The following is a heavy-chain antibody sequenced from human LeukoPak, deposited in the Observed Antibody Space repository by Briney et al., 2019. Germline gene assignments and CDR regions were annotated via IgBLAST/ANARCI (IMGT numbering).Heavy chain of an antibody. Sequence: GGSLRLSCAASGLTFNSYEMNWVRQAPGKGLEWVSYISSSGSTIYYADSVKGRFTISRDNAKNSLYLQMNSLRAEDTAVYYCARDSRYYGSGSYLLSDYWGQGTLVTVSS. V-gene: IGHV3-48*03. D-gene: IGHD3-10*01. CDR2: ISSSGSTI. CDR1: GLTFNSYE. J-gene: IGHJ4*02. CDR3: ARDSRYYGSGSYLLSDY.